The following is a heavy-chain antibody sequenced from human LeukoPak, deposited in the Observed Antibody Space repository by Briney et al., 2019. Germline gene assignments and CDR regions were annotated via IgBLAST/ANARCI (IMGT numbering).Heavy chain of an antibody. J-gene: IGHJ5*02. CDR1: GSSFTSYW. Sequence: GASLQISCECSGSSFTSYWIGWGRQLPGKGVEWMGIIYPGDSDTRYSPSLQGQVTISADKSISTAYLQWSSLKASDTATYYCARRSYYGSGGWWNWFDPWVQGTLVTVSS. V-gene: IGHV5-51*01. CDR3: ARRSYYGSGGWWNWFDP. D-gene: IGHD3-10*01. CDR2: IYPGDSDT.